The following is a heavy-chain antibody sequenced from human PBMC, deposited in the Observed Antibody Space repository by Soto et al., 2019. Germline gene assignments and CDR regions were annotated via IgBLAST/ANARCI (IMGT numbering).Heavy chain of an antibody. CDR3: AISQDRGGRTTFIY. Sequence: GGSLRLSCAVSGFTFDDNAMHWVRQAPEKGLEWVSGINWKSDIGYADSVKGRFTISRDNAESSLYLQMNSLRAEDTALYYCAISQDRGGRTTFIYWGQGTQVTVSS. D-gene: IGHD3-16*01. J-gene: IGHJ4*02. V-gene: IGHV3-9*01. CDR1: GFTFDDNA. CDR2: INWKSDI.